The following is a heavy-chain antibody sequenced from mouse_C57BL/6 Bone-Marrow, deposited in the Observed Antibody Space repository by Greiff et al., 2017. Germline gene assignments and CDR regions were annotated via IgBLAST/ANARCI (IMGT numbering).Heavy chain of an antibody. Sequence: QVQLQQPGAELVKPGASVKLSCKASGYTFTSYWMHWVKQRPGQGLEWIGMIHPNSGSTNYNEKFKSKATLTVDKSSSTAYMQLSSLTSEDSAVXYCAREGDYDPWFAYWGHGTLVTVSA. CDR2: IHPNSGST. J-gene: IGHJ3*01. CDR3: AREGDYDPWFAY. D-gene: IGHD2-4*01. V-gene: IGHV1-64*01. CDR1: GYTFTSYW.